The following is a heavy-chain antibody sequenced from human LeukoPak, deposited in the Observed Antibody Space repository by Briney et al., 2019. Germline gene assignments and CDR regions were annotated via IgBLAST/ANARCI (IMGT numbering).Heavy chain of an antibody. CDR2: IYYSGST. Sequence: PSETLSLTCTVSGGSMSSYYWSWIRQPPGKGLEWIGYIYYSGSTKYNPSLKSRVTISVDTSTNQFSLKLSSVTAADTAVYYCARGARAGYNLEPFDYWGQGTLVTVSS. V-gene: IGHV4-59*08. CDR1: GGSMSSYY. J-gene: IGHJ4*02. D-gene: IGHD5-24*01. CDR3: ARGARAGYNLEPFDY.